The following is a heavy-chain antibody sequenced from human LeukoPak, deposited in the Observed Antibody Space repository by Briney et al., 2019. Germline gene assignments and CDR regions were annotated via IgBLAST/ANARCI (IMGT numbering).Heavy chain of an antibody. Sequence: GGSLRLSCAASGFTFSHYWIHSVRQAPGKGLVWVSRIESDGGRTDYADSLKGQFTSSRDNAKNTLHLEMNSLRAEDTAVYYCARVGHCSSTACFIDYWGQGTLVTVSS. CDR3: ARVGHCSSTACFIDY. J-gene: IGHJ4*02. CDR2: IESDGGRT. CDR1: GFTFSHYW. V-gene: IGHV3-74*01. D-gene: IGHD2-2*01.